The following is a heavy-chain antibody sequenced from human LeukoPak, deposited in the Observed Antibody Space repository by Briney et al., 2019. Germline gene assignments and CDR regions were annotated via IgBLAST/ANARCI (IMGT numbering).Heavy chain of an antibody. CDR3: ATGPNIYGSGRSWYDP. J-gene: IGHJ5*02. CDR2: INPNSGAT. V-gene: IGHV1-2*02. Sequence: GASVKVSRKASGYTFTDYYIHWVRLAPGQGLEWMGWINPNSGATNYAQKFQGRVTVTRDTSIRTVYMELTRLTSDDTAVYYCATGPNIYGSGRSWYDPWGQGTLVTVSS. CDR1: GYTFTDYY. D-gene: IGHD3-10*01.